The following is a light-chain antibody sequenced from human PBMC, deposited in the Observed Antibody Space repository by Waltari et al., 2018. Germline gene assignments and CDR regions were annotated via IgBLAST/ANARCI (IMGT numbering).Light chain of an antibody. V-gene: IGLV8-61*01. CDR1: SGSFSTTSY. CDR2: KTN. Sequence: QTVVTQEPSLSVSPGGTVTLTCALSSGSFSTTSYASWYQQTPGQAPRTLLYKTNTRSSGVPDRFSGSILGNKVALTITGAQAEDESDYYCLVYMGSGIWVFGGGTKLTVL. CDR3: LVYMGSGIWV. J-gene: IGLJ3*02.